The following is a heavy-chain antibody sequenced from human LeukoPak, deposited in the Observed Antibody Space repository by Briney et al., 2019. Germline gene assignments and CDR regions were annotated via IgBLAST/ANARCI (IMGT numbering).Heavy chain of an antibody. Sequence: GGSLRLSCAGSGFTFNNYGIHWVRQAPGKELEWVAVISFDGSDKYYADSVKGRFTISRDHSKNTLYLQMNSLTTEDTAVYYCTTDYGSNVRYFDYWGQGTLVTVSS. CDR3: TTDYGSNVRYFDY. CDR2: ISFDGSDK. J-gene: IGHJ4*02. D-gene: IGHD4/OR15-4a*01. V-gene: IGHV3-30*03. CDR1: GFTFNNYG.